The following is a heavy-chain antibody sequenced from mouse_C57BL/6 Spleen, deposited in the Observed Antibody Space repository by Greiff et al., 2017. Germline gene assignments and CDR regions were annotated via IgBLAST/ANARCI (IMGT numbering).Heavy chain of an antibody. V-gene: IGHV1-61*01. Sequence: QVQLQQPGAELVRPGSSVKLSCKASGYTFTRYWMDWVKQRPGQGLEWIGNIYPSDSETHYNQKFKDKATLTVDKSSSTAYMQLSSLTSEDSAVYYCARRGKLGREGYWGHGTTLTVSS. CDR1: GYTFTRYW. CDR3: ARRGKLGREGY. J-gene: IGHJ2*01. CDR2: IYPSDSET. D-gene: IGHD4-1*01.